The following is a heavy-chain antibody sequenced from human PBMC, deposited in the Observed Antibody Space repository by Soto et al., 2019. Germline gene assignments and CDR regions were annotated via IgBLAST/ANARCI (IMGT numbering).Heavy chain of an antibody. D-gene: IGHD3-3*01. Sequence: QITLKESGPTVVKPTETLTLTCTFSGVSLTTSGVGVGWVRQSPGKAPEWLALIYWDDDKRYSTSLNSRLIITKDTSKNQVVLTMANVDPADTATYYRAHRVLRTVFGLVTTTAIYFDFWGPGTPVVVSS. CDR1: GVSLTTSGVG. V-gene: IGHV2-5*02. J-gene: IGHJ4*02. CDR3: AHRVLRTVFGLVTTTAIYFDF. CDR2: IYWDDDK.